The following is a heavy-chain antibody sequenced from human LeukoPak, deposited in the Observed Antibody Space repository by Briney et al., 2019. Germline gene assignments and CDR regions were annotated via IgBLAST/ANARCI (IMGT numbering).Heavy chain of an antibody. CDR1: GYTFTSYA. D-gene: IGHD6-6*01. V-gene: IGHV1-3*01. Sequence: GASVKVSCKASGYTFTSYAMHWVRQAPGQRLEWMGWINAGNGNTKYSQKFQGWVTMTRDTSISTAYMELSRLRSDDTAVYYCARAIMDSSSSLDYWGQGTPVTVSS. J-gene: IGHJ4*02. CDR3: ARAIMDSSSSLDY. CDR2: INAGNGNT.